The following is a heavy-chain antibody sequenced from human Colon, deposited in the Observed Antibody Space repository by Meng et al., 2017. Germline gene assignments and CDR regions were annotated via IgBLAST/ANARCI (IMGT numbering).Heavy chain of an antibody. J-gene: IGHJ4*02. CDR1: GGSSSRSDW. CDR2: TSHSGST. Sequence: QGPLRASCPGLLKPSETLSLTCAVSGGSSSRSDWWSWVRQPPGKGLEWMGETSHSGSTNYSPSLKSRVTISLDKSKNQLSLKLNSVTAADTAVYYCASSDYYRSDYRGQGTLVTVSS. D-gene: IGHD3-22*01. CDR3: ASSDYYRSDY. V-gene: IGHV4-4*02.